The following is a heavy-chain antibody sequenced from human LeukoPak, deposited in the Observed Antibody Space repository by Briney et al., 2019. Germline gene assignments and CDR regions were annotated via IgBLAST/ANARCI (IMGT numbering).Heavy chain of an antibody. Sequence: GGSLRLSCVASGLTVTNNYWNWVRQPPGQGPEWISLIYTNGNTQYADSVKGRFTFSRDISKNTLYLQMNSLRVEDTGVYYCVYGDYPLTYWGQGTLVSVSS. CDR1: GLTVTNNY. CDR3: VYGDYPLTY. J-gene: IGHJ4*02. CDR2: IYTNGNT. V-gene: IGHV3-66*01. D-gene: IGHD4-17*01.